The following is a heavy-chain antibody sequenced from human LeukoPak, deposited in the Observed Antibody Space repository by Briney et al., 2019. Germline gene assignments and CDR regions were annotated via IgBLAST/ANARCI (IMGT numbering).Heavy chain of an antibody. Sequence: GRSLRLSCAASGFTFSSYGMLWVRQAPGKGLEWVAVISYDGSNKYYADSVKGRFTISRDNSKNTLYLQMSSLRAEDTAVYYCAKDRSDRRALDYWGQGTLVTVSS. CDR3: AKDRSDRRALDY. CDR2: ISYDGSNK. V-gene: IGHV3-30*18. D-gene: IGHD6-6*01. CDR1: GFTFSSYG. J-gene: IGHJ4*02.